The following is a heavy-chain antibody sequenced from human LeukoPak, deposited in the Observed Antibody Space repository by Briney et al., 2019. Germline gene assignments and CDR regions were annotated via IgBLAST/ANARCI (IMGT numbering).Heavy chain of an antibody. J-gene: IGHJ4*02. D-gene: IGHD5-18*01. CDR2: IIPIFGTA. V-gene: IGHV1-69*13. CDR3: ARAPVDTAMVTFFDY. CDR1: GGTFSSYA. Sequence: SVKVSCKASGGTFSSYAISWVRQAPGQGLEWMGGIIPIFGTANYAQKFQGRVTITADESTSTAYMELSSLRSEDTAVYYCARAPVDTAMVTFFDYWGQGTLVTVSS.